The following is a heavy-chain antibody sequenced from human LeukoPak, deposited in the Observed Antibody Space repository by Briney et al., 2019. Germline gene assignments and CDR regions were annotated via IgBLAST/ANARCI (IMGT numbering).Heavy chain of an antibody. Sequence: SETLSLTCTVSGGSISSSSYYWGWIRQPPGKGLEWIGSIYYSGSTYYNPSLKSRVTISVDTSKNQFSLKLSSVTAADTAVYYCARGIAAFRGGQGTLVTVSS. CDR2: IYYSGST. V-gene: IGHV4-39*01. D-gene: IGHD6-13*01. J-gene: IGHJ4*02. CDR3: ARGIAAFR. CDR1: GGSISSSSYY.